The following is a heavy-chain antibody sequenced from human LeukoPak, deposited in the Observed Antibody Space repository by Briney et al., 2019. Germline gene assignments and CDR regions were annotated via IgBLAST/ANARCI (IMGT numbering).Heavy chain of an antibody. Sequence: SETLSLTCTVSGGSISSSSYYWGWIRQPPGKGLEWIGYIYYSGSTNYNPSLKSRVTISVDTSKNQFSLKLSSVTAADTAVYYCAREGEEDYWGQGTLVTVSS. CDR3: AREGEEDY. CDR2: IYYSGST. CDR1: GGSISSSSYY. J-gene: IGHJ4*02. D-gene: IGHD2-21*01. V-gene: IGHV4-61*05.